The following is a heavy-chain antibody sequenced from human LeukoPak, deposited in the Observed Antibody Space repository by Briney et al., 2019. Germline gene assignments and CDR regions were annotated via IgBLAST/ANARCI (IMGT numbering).Heavy chain of an antibody. CDR2: ISYTGST. J-gene: IGHJ4*02. V-gene: IGHV4-39*01. Sequence: PSETLSLTCTVSGFSISTNDYHWGWIRQPPGKGLEWIGTISYTGSTYYNPSLKSRVTISVDTSKNQFSLKLSSVTAADTAVYYCARHAAFAEYQSHLTHFDYWGQGTLVTVSS. CDR3: ARHAAFAEYQSHLTHFDY. CDR1: GFSISTNDYH. D-gene: IGHD2-2*01.